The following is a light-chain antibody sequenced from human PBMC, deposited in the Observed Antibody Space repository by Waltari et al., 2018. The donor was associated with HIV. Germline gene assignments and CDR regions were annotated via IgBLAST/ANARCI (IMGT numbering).Light chain of an antibody. Sequence: QSVLTPPPSVSGAPGQRVTISCTGITSNIGAGNAVHLYQHLPGTAPKLLIYGNNNRPSGVPVRFSGSRSGTSSSLAITGLQAEDEAVYYCQSYDSSLSVNWVFGGGTKLTVL. CDR3: QSYDSSLSVNWV. CDR2: GNN. J-gene: IGLJ3*02. V-gene: IGLV1-40*01. CDR1: TSNIGAGNA.